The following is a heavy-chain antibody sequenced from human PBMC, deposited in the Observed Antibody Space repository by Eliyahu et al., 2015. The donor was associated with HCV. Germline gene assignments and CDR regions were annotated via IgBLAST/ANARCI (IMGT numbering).Heavy chain of an antibody. CDR1: XXSXXGYF. Sequence: QVQLQPWGAGLLKPSETLSLACXVTXXSXXGYFWSWIRQTPGKGLEWIGDITHNGVTSYHPSLKSRVTISLDTSKIQFSLKLSSVTAADTAVYYCARLMHYFDTSGYYSEDWGQGTLVTVSS. CDR2: ITHNGVT. J-gene: IGHJ4*02. V-gene: IGHV4-34*01. D-gene: IGHD3-22*01. CDR3: ARLMHYFDTSGYYSED.